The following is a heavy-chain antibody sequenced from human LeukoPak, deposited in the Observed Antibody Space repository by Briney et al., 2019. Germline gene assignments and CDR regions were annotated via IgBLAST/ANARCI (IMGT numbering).Heavy chain of an antibody. D-gene: IGHD5-18*01. CDR1: GGSISSSSYY. CDR2: IYYSGST. Sequence: PSETLSLTCTVSGGSISSSSYYWGWIRQPPGKGLEWIGSIYYSGSTYYNPSLKSRVTISVDTSKNQFSLKLSSVTAADTAVYYCARVGGGYSYGYLLRFHAFDIWGQGTMVTVSS. V-gene: IGHV4-39*07. CDR3: ARVGGGYSYGYLLRFHAFDI. J-gene: IGHJ3*02.